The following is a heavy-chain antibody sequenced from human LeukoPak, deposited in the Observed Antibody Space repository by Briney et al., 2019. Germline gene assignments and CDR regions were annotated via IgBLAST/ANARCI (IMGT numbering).Heavy chain of an antibody. CDR1: GYSISSAYY. Sequence: SETLSLTCSVSGYSISSAYYWGWIRPPPGKGLEWIGTMYHSGRTNYNPSLKSRVTISDDTSKNQFSLKLSSVTAADTAVYFCARGFRVDNFDYWGQGTLVTVSS. D-gene: IGHD5-12*01. V-gene: IGHV4-38-2*02. J-gene: IGHJ4*02. CDR2: MYHSGRT. CDR3: ARGFRVDNFDY.